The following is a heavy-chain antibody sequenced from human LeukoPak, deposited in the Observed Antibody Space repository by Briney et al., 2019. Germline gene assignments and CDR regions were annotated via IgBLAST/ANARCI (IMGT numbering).Heavy chain of an antibody. CDR3: ARRGAYYGSGSYYPFDC. CDR1: GVSISSGGYS. J-gene: IGHJ4*02. CDR2: IYHSGST. V-gene: IGHV4-30-2*01. Sequence: PSQTLSLTCAVSGVSISSGGYSWSWIRQPPGKGLEWIEYIYHSGSTYYNPSLKSRVTISVDTSKNQFSLKLSSVTAADTAVYYCARRGAYYGSGSYYPFDCWGQGTLVTVSS. D-gene: IGHD3-10*01.